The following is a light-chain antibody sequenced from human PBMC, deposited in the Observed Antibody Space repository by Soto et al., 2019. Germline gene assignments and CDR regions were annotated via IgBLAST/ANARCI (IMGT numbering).Light chain of an antibody. CDR2: GNN. CDR3: QSYDTSLSDWV. CDR1: SSNIGTRYD. J-gene: IGLJ3*02. Sequence: QSVLTQPPSVSGAPGQRVTISCTGSSSNIGTRYDVNWYQQVPGTAPKLLIYGNNIRPSGVPDRFSGSKSGTSASLAITGLQAEAEANYYCQSYDTSLSDWVFGGGTKLTVL. V-gene: IGLV1-40*01.